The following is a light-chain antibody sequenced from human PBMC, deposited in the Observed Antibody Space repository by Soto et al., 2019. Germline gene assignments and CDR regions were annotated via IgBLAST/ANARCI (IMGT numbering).Light chain of an antibody. CDR3: DSYTSSITYV. CDR2: GVS. J-gene: IGLJ1*01. V-gene: IGLV2-14*01. Sequence: QSALTQPASVSGSPGQSITISCIGTSSDIGGYNYVSWYQQHPGKAPKLIIYGVSKRPSGVSDRFSGSKSGNTASLTISGLQAEDEADYYCDSYTSSITYVFGTGTKVTVL. CDR1: SSDIGGYNY.